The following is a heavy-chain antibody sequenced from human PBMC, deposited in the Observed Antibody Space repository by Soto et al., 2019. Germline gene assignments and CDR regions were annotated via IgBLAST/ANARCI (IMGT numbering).Heavy chain of an antibody. D-gene: IGHD3-10*01. CDR3: ARGGSQRHDY. Sequence: VGSLRLSCVASGFTFTSYWMNWVRQAPGRGLEWVANIKEDGSEKYYVDSVKGRFTISRDNAQKSLYLQMNSLRAEDTAVYYCARGGSQRHDYWGQGTLVTVSS. J-gene: IGHJ4*02. CDR2: IKEDGSEK. CDR1: GFTFTSYW. V-gene: IGHV3-7*01.